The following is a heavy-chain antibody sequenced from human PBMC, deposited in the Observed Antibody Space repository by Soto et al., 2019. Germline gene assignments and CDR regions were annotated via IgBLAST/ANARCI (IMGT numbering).Heavy chain of an antibody. CDR3: ARDLGWFDP. Sequence: QVQLQESGPGLVKPSGTLTVTCTVSGASISSSSWWSWVRQPPGKGLEWIGEVYHSGDTNYNPSLXRRVTLSVDKSKNQLSLNLTSVTAADTAVYYCARDLGWFDPWGQGTLVTVSS. D-gene: IGHD7-27*01. J-gene: IGHJ5*02. V-gene: IGHV4-4*02. CDR1: GASISSSSW. CDR2: VYHSGDT.